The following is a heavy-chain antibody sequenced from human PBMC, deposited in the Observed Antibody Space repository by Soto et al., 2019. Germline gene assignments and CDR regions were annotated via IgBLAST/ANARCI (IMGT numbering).Heavy chain of an antibody. CDR3: TTDLNGGFDY. Sequence: LRLSCAASGFSFSNALKSWVRQAPGKGLEWVGRIKSETDGETTDYVAPVKGRFTISRDDSKNTLYLQMNSLKIEDTAVYYCTTDLNGGFDYWGRGTLVTVSS. D-gene: IGHD2-8*01. CDR2: IKSETDGETT. J-gene: IGHJ4*02. V-gene: IGHV3-15*01. CDR1: GFSFSNAL.